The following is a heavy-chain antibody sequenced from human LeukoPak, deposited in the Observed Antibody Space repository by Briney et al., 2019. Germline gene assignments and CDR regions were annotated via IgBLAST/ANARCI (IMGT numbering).Heavy chain of an antibody. CDR3: ARENCSGGSCYSDH. CDR2: ISYDGSNK. D-gene: IGHD2-15*01. J-gene: IGHJ4*02. CDR1: GFTFSSYA. Sequence: GGSLRLSCAASGFTFSSYAMHWVRQAPGKGLEWVAVISYDGSNKYYADSVKGRFTISRDNSKNTLYLQMNSLRAEDTAVYYCARENCSGGSCYSDHWGQGTLVTVSS. V-gene: IGHV3-30-3*01.